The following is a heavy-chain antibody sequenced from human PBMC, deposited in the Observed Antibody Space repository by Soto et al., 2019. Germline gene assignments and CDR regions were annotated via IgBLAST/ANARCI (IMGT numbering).Heavy chain of an antibody. D-gene: IGHD2-2*02. J-gene: IGHJ5*02. CDR1: GGSISSSSYY. CDR3: ASDIVVVPAAIPDDNWFDP. V-gene: IGHV4-39*01. CDR2: IYYSGST. Sequence: SETLSLTCTVSGGSISSSSYYWGWIRQPPGKGLEWIGSIYYSGSTYYNPSLKSRVTISVDTSKNQFSLKLSSVTAADTAVYYCASDIVVVPAAIPDDNWFDPWGQGTLVTVSS.